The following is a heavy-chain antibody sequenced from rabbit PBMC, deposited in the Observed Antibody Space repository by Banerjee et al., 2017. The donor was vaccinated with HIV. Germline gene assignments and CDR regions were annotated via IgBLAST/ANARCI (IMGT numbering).Heavy chain of an antibody. D-gene: IGHD4-1*01. CDR3: ARDLAGVIGWNFNL. Sequence: QEQLEESGGDLVKPEGSLTLTCTASGFSFSSTYWICWVRQAPGKGPEWIACIDAGSTGNTYYVSWAKGRFTISRTSSTTVTLQMTRLTAADTATYFCARDLAGVIGWNFNLWGQGTLVTVS. CDR2: IDAGSTGNT. J-gene: IGHJ4*01. CDR1: GFSFSSTYW. V-gene: IGHV1S45*01.